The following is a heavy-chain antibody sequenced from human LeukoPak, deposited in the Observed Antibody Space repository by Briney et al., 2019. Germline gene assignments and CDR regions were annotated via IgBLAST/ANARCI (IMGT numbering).Heavy chain of an antibody. CDR1: GYTFTSYD. CDR2: MNPNSGNT. J-gene: IGHJ4*02. CDR3: ARGSMGGRTGTSDFDY. D-gene: IGHD1-7*01. V-gene: IGHV1-8*03. Sequence: ASVKVSCKASGYTFTSYDINWVRQATGQGLEWMGWMNPNSGNTGYAQKFQGRVTITRNTSISTAYMELSSLRSEDTAVYYCARGSMGGRTGTSDFDYWGQGTLVTVSS.